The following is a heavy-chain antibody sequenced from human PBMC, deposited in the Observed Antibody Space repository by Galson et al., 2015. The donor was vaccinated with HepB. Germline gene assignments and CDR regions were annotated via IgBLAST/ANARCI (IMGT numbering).Heavy chain of an antibody. D-gene: IGHD6-19*01. CDR2: ISSSSSYT. J-gene: IGHJ4*02. CDR3: ARDYDGGSGWPDYYFDY. CDR1: KFTFSDYY. V-gene: IGHV3-11*06. Sequence: SLRLSCAASKFTFSDYYMSWIRQAPGKGLEWVSYISSSSSYTNYADSVKGRFTISRDNANNSLYLQMNSLRAEDTAVYYCARDYDGGSGWPDYYFDYWGQGTLVTVSS.